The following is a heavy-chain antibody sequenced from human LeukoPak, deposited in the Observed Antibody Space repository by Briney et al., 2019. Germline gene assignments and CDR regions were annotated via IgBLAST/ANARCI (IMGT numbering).Heavy chain of an antibody. CDR2: INVYNGNT. J-gene: IGHJ4*02. CDR1: GYTFSNYG. D-gene: IGHD5-12*01. Sequence: GASVKVSCKTSGYTFSNYGISWVRQAPGQGLEWMGWINVYNGNTRYAQKFQGRLTVNTDTSTSTAFIELESLRPDDTAVYYCATDTGYSGYEAPDNWGQGTQVTVSS. V-gene: IGHV1-18*04. CDR3: ATDTGYSGYEAPDN.